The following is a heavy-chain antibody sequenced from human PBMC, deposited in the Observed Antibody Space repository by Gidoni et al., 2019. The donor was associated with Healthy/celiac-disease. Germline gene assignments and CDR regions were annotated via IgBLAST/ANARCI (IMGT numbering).Heavy chain of an antibody. V-gene: IGHV1-69*01. D-gene: IGHD2-15*01. CDR2: IIPSFGKA. CDR3: AREGNCSGGSCYADRLTPYNWFDP. J-gene: IGHJ5*02. CDR1: GGTFSSYA. Sequence: QVQLVQSGAEVKKPGSSVKVSCKASGGTFSSYAISWVRQAPGQGLEWMGGIIPSFGKANYAQKFQGRVTITADESTSTAYMELSSLRSEDTAVYYCAREGNCSGGSCYADRLTPYNWFDPWGQGTLVTVSS.